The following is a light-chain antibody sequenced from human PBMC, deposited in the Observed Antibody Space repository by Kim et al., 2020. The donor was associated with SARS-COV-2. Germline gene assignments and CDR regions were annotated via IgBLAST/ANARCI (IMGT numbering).Light chain of an antibody. V-gene: IGLV3-1*01. CDR2: QDS. CDR3: QAWDSSFWV. Sequence: APGQTDSIPCPGDKLGDKYACWYQQKPGQSPVLVIYQDSKRPSGIPERFSGSNSGNTATLTISGTQAMDEADYYCQAWDSSFWVFGGGTQLTVL. CDR1: KLGDKY. J-gene: IGLJ3*02.